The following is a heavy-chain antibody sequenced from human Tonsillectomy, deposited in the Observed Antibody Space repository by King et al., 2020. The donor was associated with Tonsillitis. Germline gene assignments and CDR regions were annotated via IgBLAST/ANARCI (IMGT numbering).Heavy chain of an antibody. CDR1: GFTFSSYW. Sequence: VQLVESGGGLVQPGGSLRLSCAASGFTFSSYWMHWVRQAPGKGLVWVSRINSDGSSTSYADSVKGRFTISRDNAKNTLYLQMNSLRAEDTAVNYCARVVSSRWGPYFDYWGQGTLVTVSS. J-gene: IGHJ4*02. CDR2: INSDGSST. CDR3: ARVVSSRWGPYFDY. V-gene: IGHV3-74*01. D-gene: IGHD6-13*01.